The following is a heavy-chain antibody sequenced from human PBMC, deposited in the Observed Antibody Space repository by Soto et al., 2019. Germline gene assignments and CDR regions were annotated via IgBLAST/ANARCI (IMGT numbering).Heavy chain of an antibody. CDR3: AKGSGSYRNPLDY. V-gene: IGHV3-23*01. D-gene: IGHD3-10*01. Sequence: EVLLLESGGGLVQPGGSLRLSCAASGLTFSSYAMSWVRQAPGKGLEWVSAISGSGGSTYYADSVKARFTISRDNSKNTLYLQMNSLRAEDTAVYYCAKGSGSYRNPLDYWGQGNLVTVSS. CDR2: ISGSGGST. CDR1: GLTFSSYA. J-gene: IGHJ4*02.